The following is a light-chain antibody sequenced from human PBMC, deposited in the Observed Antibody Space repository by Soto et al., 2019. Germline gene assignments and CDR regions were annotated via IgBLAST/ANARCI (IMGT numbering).Light chain of an antibody. CDR3: QQTNDFPYT. CDR2: AAS. J-gene: IGKJ2*01. V-gene: IGKV1-12*01. CDR1: HVISSW. Sequence: DIQMTQSPSSVSASVGDRVTITCRASHVISSWLAWYQQKPGKAPKLLIYAASRLQSGVPSRFSGSEFGPDFSRTISSLQPEDVATYYCQQTNDFPYTSGQGTKLEIK.